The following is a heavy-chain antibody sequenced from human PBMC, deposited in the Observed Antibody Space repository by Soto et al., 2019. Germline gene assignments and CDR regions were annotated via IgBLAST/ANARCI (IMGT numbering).Heavy chain of an antibody. D-gene: IGHD3-3*01. Sequence: QVQLVQSGAEVKKPGASVKVSCKASGYTFTGYYMHWVRQAPGQGLEWMGWINPNSGGTNYAQKFQGWVTMTRVTSISTAYMELSRLRSDDTAVYYCARPSGGIFGVVRGAFDIWGQGTMVTVSS. V-gene: IGHV1-2*04. CDR2: INPNSGGT. CDR3: ARPSGGIFGVVRGAFDI. J-gene: IGHJ3*02. CDR1: GYTFTGYY.